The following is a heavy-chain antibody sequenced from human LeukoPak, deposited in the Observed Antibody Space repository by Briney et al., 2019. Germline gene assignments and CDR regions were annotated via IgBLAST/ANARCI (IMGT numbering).Heavy chain of an antibody. CDR1: GFTFGDYA. J-gene: IGHJ4*02. D-gene: IGHD3-9*01. CDR3: TRAGYDILTGYYEDY. Sequence: GGSLRLPCTASGFTFGDYAMSWFRQAPGKGLEWVGFIRSKAYGGTTEYAASVKGRFTISRDDSKSIAYLQMNSLKTEDTAVYYRTRAGYDILTGYYEDYWGQGTLVTVSS. CDR2: IRSKAYGGTT. V-gene: IGHV3-49*03.